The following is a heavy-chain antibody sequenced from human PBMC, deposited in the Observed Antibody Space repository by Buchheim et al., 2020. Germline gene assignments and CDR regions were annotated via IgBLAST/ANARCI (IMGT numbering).Heavy chain of an antibody. CDR3: AKEACSSTGCRNYGMDV. V-gene: IGHV3-30*18. CDR1: GFTFSSYG. J-gene: IGHJ6*02. D-gene: IGHD2-2*01. CDR2: ISYDGSNK. Sequence: QVQLVESGGGVVQPGRSLRLSCAASGFTFSSYGMHWVRQAPGKGLEWVAVISYDGSNKYYADSVKGRFTISRDNSKNTLYLQMNSLRAEDTAVYYCAKEACSSTGCRNYGMDVWGQGTT.